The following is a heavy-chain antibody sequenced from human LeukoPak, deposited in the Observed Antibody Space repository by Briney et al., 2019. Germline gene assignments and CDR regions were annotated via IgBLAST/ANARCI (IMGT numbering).Heavy chain of an antibody. CDR2: IYHSGTT. J-gene: IGHJ4*02. CDR1: GDSISSGGYS. CDR3: ARVTTVTTFDY. Sequence: SQTLSLTCAVSGDSISSGGYSWSWIRQPPGKGLEWIGYIYHSGTTYYNPSLKSRVTILVDRSKNQFSLKLGSVTAADTAVYYCARVTTVTTFDYWGQGTLVSVSS. D-gene: IGHD4-11*01. V-gene: IGHV4-30-2*01.